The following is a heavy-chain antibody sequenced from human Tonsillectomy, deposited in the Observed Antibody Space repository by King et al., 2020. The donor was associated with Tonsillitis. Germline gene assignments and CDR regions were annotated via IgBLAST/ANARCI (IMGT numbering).Heavy chain of an antibody. CDR1: GFTFINAW. D-gene: IGHD6-13*01. J-gene: IGHJ6*02. Sequence: QLVQSGGGLVKPGGSLRLSCAASGFTFINAWMSWVRQAPGKGLEWVGRIKSKTDGGTTDYAAPVKGRFTISRDDSKNTLYLQMNSLKTEDTAVYYCTTVGAAAGTASYYYYYGMDVWGQGTTVTVSS. CDR2: IKSKTDGGTT. V-gene: IGHV3-15*01. CDR3: TTVGAAAGTASYYYYYGMDV.